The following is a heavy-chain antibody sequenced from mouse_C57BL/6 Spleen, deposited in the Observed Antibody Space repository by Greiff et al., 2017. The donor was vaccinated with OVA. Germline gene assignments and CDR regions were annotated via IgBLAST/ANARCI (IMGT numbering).Heavy chain of an antibody. V-gene: IGHV8-12*01. Sequence: QVTLKESGPGILQSSQTLSLTCSFSGFSLSTSGMGVSWIRQPSGKGLEWLAHIYWDDDKRYNPSLKSRLTISKDTSRNQVFLKITSVDTADTATYYCARKRDSNWGDYAMGYWGQGTSVTVSS. D-gene: IGHD2-5*01. CDR3: ARKRDSNWGDYAMGY. CDR1: GFSLSTSGMG. J-gene: IGHJ4*01. CDR2: IYWDDDK.